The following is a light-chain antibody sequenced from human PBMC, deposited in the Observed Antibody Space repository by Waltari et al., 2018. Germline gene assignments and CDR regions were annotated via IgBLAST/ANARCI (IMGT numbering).Light chain of an antibody. CDR3: QQADSFPYT. J-gene: IGKJ2*01. CDR1: QGISSW. Sequence: DIQMTQSPSSVSASVGDRVTITCRASQGISSWLAWYQQRPGKAPKLLIYAASSLHSGFPSRFIGSGSGTDFTLTITSLQPEDFAIYYCQQADSFPYTFGQGTKLEIK. CDR2: AAS. V-gene: IGKV1-12*01.